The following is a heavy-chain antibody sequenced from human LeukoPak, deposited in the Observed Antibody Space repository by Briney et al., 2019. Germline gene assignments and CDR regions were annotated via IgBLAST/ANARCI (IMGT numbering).Heavy chain of an antibody. J-gene: IGHJ4*02. D-gene: IGHD6-13*01. CDR2: IYYSGST. V-gene: IGHV4-61*01. CDR1: GYSISSGYY. Sequence: PSETLSLTCTVSGYSISSGYYWGWIRQPPGKGLEWIGYIYYSGSTNYNPSLKSRVTISVDTSKNQFSLKLSSVTAADTAVYYCARDKYSSSWYDYWGQGTLVTVSS. CDR3: ARDKYSSSWYDY.